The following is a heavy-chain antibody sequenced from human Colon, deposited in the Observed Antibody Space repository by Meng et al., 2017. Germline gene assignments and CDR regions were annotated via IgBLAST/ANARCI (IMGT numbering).Heavy chain of an antibody. J-gene: IGHJ1*01. V-gene: IGHV4-39*07. Sequence: SETLSLTCSVSGDSIRRDDYYWGWIRQPPGKGLDWIASINYDGSTYREPALESRITISIDTSNQFSLRLSSVTAADTAMYYCAQEVTGTIEHWGQGTLVTVSS. CDR1: GDSIRRDDYY. CDR2: INYDGST. CDR3: AQEVTGTIEH. D-gene: IGHD7-27*01.